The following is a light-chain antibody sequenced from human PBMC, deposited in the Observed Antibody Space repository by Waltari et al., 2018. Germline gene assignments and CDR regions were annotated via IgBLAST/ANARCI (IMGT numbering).Light chain of an antibody. CDR2: AAS. Sequence: DIKMTQSPSSLSASVGDRVTITCRASQSISSDLNWYQQKPGKAPKLLIYAASSLQSGVPSRFSGSGSGTDFTLTISSLQPEDFATYYCKQSYSTLTFGPGTKVDIK. CDR3: KQSYSTLT. J-gene: IGKJ3*01. V-gene: IGKV1-39*01. CDR1: QSISSD.